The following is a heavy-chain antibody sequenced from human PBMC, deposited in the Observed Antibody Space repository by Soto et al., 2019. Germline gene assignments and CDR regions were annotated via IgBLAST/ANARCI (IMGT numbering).Heavy chain of an antibody. Sequence: GGSLRLSCAASGFTFSSYEMNWVRQAPGKGLEWVSYISSSGSTIYYADSVKGRFTISRDNAKNSLYLQMNSLRAEDTAVYYCASKDCSSTSCYTFAFDIWGQGTMVTVSS. V-gene: IGHV3-48*03. J-gene: IGHJ3*02. D-gene: IGHD2-2*02. CDR3: ASKDCSSTSCYTFAFDI. CDR2: ISSSGSTI. CDR1: GFTFSSYE.